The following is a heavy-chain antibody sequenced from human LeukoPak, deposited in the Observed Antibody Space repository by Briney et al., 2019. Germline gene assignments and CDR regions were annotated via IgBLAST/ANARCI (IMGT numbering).Heavy chain of an antibody. CDR1: GGSISSSSYY. Sequence: SETLSLTCTVSGGSISSSSYYWGWIRQPPGKGLEWIGSIYYSGSTYYNPSLKSRVTISVDTSKNQFSLKLSSVTAADTAVYSLARGPGVVKKPSPRRGGRDWGRGPRVPVPS. CDR2: IYYSGST. D-gene: IGHD2-15*01. J-gene: IGHJ4*02. V-gene: IGHV4-39*01. CDR3: ARGPGVVKKPSPRRGGRD.